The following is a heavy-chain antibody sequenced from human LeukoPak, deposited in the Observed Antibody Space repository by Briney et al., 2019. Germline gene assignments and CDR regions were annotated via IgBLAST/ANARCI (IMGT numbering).Heavy chain of an antibody. Sequence: PGGSLRLSCAASGFTFDDYGMTWVRQAPGKGLEWVSSINWNGGSIGYADSVKGRFTISRDKAKNPLYLQMNSLRAEDTALYYCAREAYCSSTSCYYYYYYYMDVWGKGTTVTVSS. CDR1: GFTFDDYG. V-gene: IGHV3-20*04. CDR2: INWNGGSI. J-gene: IGHJ6*03. CDR3: AREAYCSSTSCYYYYYYYMDV. D-gene: IGHD2-2*01.